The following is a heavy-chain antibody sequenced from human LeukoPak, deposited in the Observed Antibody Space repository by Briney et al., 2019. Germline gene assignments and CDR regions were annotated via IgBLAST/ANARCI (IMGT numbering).Heavy chain of an antibody. J-gene: IGHJ4*02. CDR2: MYTGGNI. D-gene: IGHD1-1*01. Sequence: PGGSLRLSCAASGFTVSSNHVSWVRLAPGKGLEWVPSMYTGGNIYYADSVKGRLTISRDNSKNTVYLQLNSLRPEDTAVYYCARARRCGLNDDHGGCFDYWGQGTVVTVSS. V-gene: IGHV3-53*01. CDR3: ARARRCGLNDDHGGCFDY. CDR1: GFTVSSNH.